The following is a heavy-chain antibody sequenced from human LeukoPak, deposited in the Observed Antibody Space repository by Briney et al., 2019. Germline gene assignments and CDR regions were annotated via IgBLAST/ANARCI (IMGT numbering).Heavy chain of an antibody. J-gene: IGHJ4*02. CDR2: TYYRPKFNT. CDR1: GDSLSNNNVA. V-gene: IGHV6-1*01. CDR3: AMGSHSSFDY. Sequence: SQTLSLTCAISGDSLSNNNVAWNWIRQSPSRGLEWLGRTYYRPKFNTDYAVSVKSRIAINSDTSKNQFSLQLNSVTPEDTGVYYCAMGSHSSFDYWGQGTLVAV. D-gene: IGHD3-10*01.